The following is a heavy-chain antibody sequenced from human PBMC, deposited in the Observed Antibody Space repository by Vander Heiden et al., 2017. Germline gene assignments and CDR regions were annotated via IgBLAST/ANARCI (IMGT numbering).Heavy chain of an antibody. CDR3: ARVRQWRGRGFDYFDY. J-gene: IGHJ4*02. CDR2: INHSGST. Sequence: QVQLQQWGAGLLKPSETLSLTCAVYGGSFSGYYWSWIRQPPGKGLEWIGEINHSGSTNYNPSLKSRVTISVDTSKNQFSLKLSSVTAADTAVYYCARVRQWRGRGFDYFDYWGQGTLVTVSS. D-gene: IGHD6-19*01. CDR1: GGSFSGYY. V-gene: IGHV4-34*01.